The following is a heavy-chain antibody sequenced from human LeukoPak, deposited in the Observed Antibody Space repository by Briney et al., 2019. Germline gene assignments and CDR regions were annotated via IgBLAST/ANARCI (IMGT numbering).Heavy chain of an antibody. CDR1: GFTFSTYS. J-gene: IGHJ4*02. Sequence: GGSLRLSCAAPGFTFSTYSMNWVRQAPGKGLEWVSYISSSGSTIYYADSVKGRFTISRDNAKNSLYLQMNSLRAEDTAVYYCARDDPYYYDSSGYCDYWGQGTLVTVSS. CDR3: ARDDPYYYDSSGYCDY. CDR2: ISSSGSTI. V-gene: IGHV3-48*04. D-gene: IGHD3-22*01.